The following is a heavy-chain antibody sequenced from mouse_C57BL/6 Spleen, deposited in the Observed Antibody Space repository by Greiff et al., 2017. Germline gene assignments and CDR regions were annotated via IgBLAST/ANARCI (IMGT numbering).Heavy chain of an antibody. Sequence: EVQVVESGPGLVKPSQSLSLTCSVTGYSITSGYYWNWIRQFPGNKLEWMGYISYDGSNNYNPSLKNRISITRDTSKNQIFLKLNSVTTEDTATYYCARAHYYGSSPFAYWGQGTLVTVSA. CDR2: ISYDGSN. J-gene: IGHJ3*01. CDR3: ARAHYYGSSPFAY. CDR1: GYSITSGYY. D-gene: IGHD1-1*01. V-gene: IGHV3-6*01.